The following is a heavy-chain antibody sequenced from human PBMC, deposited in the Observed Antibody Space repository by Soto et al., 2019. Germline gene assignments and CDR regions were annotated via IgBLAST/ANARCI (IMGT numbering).Heavy chain of an antibody. Sequence: ASVKVSCKASGYTFTSYAMHWVRQAPGQRLEWMGWINAGNGNTKYSQKFQGRVTITRDTSASTAYMELSSLRSEDTAVYYCARSDLYCSCTSCYSPYYYYIDVWGKGTSVTGSS. CDR3: ARSDLYCSCTSCYSPYYYYIDV. V-gene: IGHV1-3*01. CDR1: GYTFTSYA. J-gene: IGHJ6*03. D-gene: IGHD2-2*01. CDR2: INAGNGNT.